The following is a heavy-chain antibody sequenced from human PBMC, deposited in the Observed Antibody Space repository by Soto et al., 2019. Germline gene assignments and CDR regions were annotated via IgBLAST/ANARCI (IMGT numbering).Heavy chain of an antibody. J-gene: IGHJ6*02. Sequence: ASVKVSCKASGYTFTSYGISWGRQAPGQGLEWMGWISAYNGNTNYAQKLQGRVTMTTDTSTSTAYMELSSLRSEDTAVYYCAGSVVVITTDYYYGMDVWGQGTTVTVSS. V-gene: IGHV1-18*01. CDR1: GYTFTSYG. D-gene: IGHD3-22*01. CDR2: ISAYNGNT. CDR3: AGSVVVITTDYYYGMDV.